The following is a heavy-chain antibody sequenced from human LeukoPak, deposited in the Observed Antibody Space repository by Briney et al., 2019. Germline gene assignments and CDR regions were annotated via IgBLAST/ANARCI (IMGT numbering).Heavy chain of an antibody. D-gene: IGHD1-26*01. CDR3: ARHRAVSVVGNFYFDY. CDR1: GGSISSSGYY. J-gene: IGHJ4*02. V-gene: IGHV4-39*01. CDR2: VYYSGST. Sequence: SETLSLTCTVSGGSISSSGYYWGWIRQPPGKGLEWIGSVYYSGSTYYNPSLKSRVTISVDTSKNQFSLKLSSVTAADTAVYYCARHRAVSVVGNFYFDYWGQGTLVTVSS.